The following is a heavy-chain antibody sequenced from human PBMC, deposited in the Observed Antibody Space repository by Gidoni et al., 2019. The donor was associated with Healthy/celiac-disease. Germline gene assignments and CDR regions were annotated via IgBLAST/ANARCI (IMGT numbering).Heavy chain of an antibody. J-gene: IGHJ3*02. CDR1: GFTFSSYG. D-gene: IGHD5-18*01. Sequence: QVQLVESGGGVVQPGRSLRLSCAASGFTFSSYGMHWVRQAPGKGLEWVAVISYDGSNKYYTDSVKGRFTISRDNSKNTLYLQMNSLRAEDTAVYYCARSSPGYSYGTTFAFDIWGQGTMVTVSS. V-gene: IGHV3-30*03. CDR3: ARSSPGYSYGTTFAFDI. CDR2: ISYDGSNK.